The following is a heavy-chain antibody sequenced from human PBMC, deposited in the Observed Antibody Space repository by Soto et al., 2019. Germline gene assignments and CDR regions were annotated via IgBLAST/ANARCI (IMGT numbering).Heavy chain of an antibody. J-gene: IGHJ4*02. CDR1: GFTFSRYA. CDR2: IWYDGNNK. V-gene: IGHV3-33*06. CDR3: AQDSSGYY. Sequence: QVQLVESGGGVVQPGKSLRLSCAASGFTFSRYAMHWVRQAPGKGPEWVAVIWYDGNNKYYADSVKGRFTISRDNSKNTLYLQMNSLRVEDTAVYYCAQDSSGYYWGQGTLVTVSS. D-gene: IGHD3-22*01.